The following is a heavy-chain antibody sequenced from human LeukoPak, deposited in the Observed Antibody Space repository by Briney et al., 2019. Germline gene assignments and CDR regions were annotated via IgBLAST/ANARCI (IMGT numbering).Heavy chain of an antibody. V-gene: IGHV1-3*01. D-gene: IGHD6-13*01. CDR3: ARWRAAAGTFYFDC. CDR1: GYTFTSYA. Sequence: ASVKVSCKASGYTFTSYAMHWVRQAPGQRLEWMGWINAGNGNTKYSQKFQGRVTITRDTSASTAYMELSSLRSEDTAVYYCARWRAAAGTFYFDCWGQGTLVTVSS. CDR2: INAGNGNT. J-gene: IGHJ4*02.